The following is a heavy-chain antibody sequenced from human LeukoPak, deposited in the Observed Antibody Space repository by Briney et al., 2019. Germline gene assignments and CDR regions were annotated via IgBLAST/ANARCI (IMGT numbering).Heavy chain of an antibody. CDR2: LDPTDGEK. D-gene: IGHD2-2*01. J-gene: IGHJ6*03. CDR3: TKVGRGTAWSDAPAAVRLPDTYYYIDV. Sequence: ASVKVSCKVSDYTLTKLSIHWVRQAPGNGLEWLGGLDPTDGEKIFAQKFQGRVTMTEDTSIDTAYLDLRSLRSDDTGIYYCTKVGRGTAWSDAPAAVRLPDTYYYIDVWGEGTTVSVTS. V-gene: IGHV1-24*01. CDR1: DYTLTKLS.